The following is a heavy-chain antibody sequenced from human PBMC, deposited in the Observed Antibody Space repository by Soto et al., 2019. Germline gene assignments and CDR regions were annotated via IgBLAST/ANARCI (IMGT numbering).Heavy chain of an antibody. V-gene: IGHV1-69*01. CDR1: GGTFSSYA. Sequence: QVQLVQSGAEVKKPGSSVKVSCKASGGTFSSYAISWVRQAPGQGLEWMGGIIPIFGTANYAQKFQGRVTITADESTSTAYMELSRLRSEDTAVYYCARARCSTTSCSRLADNWFDPWGQGTLVTVSS. CDR2: IIPIFGTA. J-gene: IGHJ5*02. D-gene: IGHD2-2*01. CDR3: ARARCSTTSCSRLADNWFDP.